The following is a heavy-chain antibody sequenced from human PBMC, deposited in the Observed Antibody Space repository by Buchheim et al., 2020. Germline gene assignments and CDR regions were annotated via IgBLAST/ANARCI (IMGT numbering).Heavy chain of an antibody. CDR3: ARDVTSGWKRQFDY. J-gene: IGHJ4*02. Sequence: EVQLVESGGGLVQPGGSLRLSCAASGFTFSNYWMHWVRQAPGKGLVWVSRISNDASSTSYADSVKGRFTISRDNAQHTLYLQINSLRAEDTAVYYCARDVTSGWKRQFDYWGQGTL. D-gene: IGHD6-19*01. CDR1: GFTFSNYW. CDR2: ISNDASST. V-gene: IGHV3-74*01.